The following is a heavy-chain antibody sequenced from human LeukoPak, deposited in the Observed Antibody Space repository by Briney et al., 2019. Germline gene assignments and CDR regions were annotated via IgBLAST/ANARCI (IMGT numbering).Heavy chain of an antibody. D-gene: IGHD3-10*01. CDR1: GFTFSTYE. V-gene: IGHV3-48*03. J-gene: IGHJ6*03. CDR2: IGSSARTL. CDR3: ARGRGDVEVAGHSRCFYYMDV. Sequence: GGSLRLSCAASGFTFSTYEMNWVRQAPGKGLEWVSYIGSSARTLYYADPVKGRFTISRDIFKNSLYLQMNSLRPQDTAVYYCARGRGDVEVAGHSRCFYYMDVWGKGTTVTVSS.